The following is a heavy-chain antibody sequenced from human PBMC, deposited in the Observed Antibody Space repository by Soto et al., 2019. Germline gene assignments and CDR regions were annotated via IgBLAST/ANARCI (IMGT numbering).Heavy chain of an antibody. J-gene: IGHJ6*03. D-gene: IGHD6-6*01. CDR3: AGGKDSSSSAYYYYYMDV. V-gene: IGHV4-34*01. CDR2: INHSGST. CDR1: GGSFSGYY. Sequence: SETLSLTCAVYGGSFSGYYWSWIRQPPGKGLEWIGEINHSGSTNYNPSLKSRVTISVDTSKNQFSLKLSSVTAADTAVYYCAGGKDSSSSAYYYYYMDVWGKGTTVTVSS.